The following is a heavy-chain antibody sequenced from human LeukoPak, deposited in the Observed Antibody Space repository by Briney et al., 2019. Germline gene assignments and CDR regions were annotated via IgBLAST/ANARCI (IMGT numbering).Heavy chain of an antibody. CDR2: IHTSGET. CDR1: GGSISGYY. V-gene: IGHV4-4*07. D-gene: IGHD1-20*01. Sequence: PSQTLSLTCTVSGGSISGYYWVWIRQPAEKGLEWIGRIHTSGETYYNDSLKSRVTMSVDTSKNQVSLKVTSVTAADTAVYYCARVIQQSNWKSGFDYWGQGALVTVSS. CDR3: ARVIQQSNWKSGFDY. J-gene: IGHJ4*02.